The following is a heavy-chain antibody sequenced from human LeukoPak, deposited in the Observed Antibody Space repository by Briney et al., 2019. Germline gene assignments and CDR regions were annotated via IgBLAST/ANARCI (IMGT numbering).Heavy chain of an antibody. CDR3: ARLLWSHYFDY. CDR1: GGSISSSSYY. CDR2: IYYSGST. J-gene: IGHJ4*02. Sequence: PSQTLSLTCTVSGGSISSSSYYWGWIRQPPGKGLEWIGSIYYSGSTYYNPPLKSRVTISVDTSKNQFSLKLSSVTAADTAVYYCARLLWSHYFDYWGQGTLVTVSS. D-gene: IGHD3-3*01. V-gene: IGHV4-39*01.